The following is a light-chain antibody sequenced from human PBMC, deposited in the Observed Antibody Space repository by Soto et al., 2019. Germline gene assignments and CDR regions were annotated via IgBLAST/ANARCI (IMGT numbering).Light chain of an antibody. Sequence: QAVLTQPPSASGTPGQRVTISCSGRHSNIGRNTVNWYQQLPGTAPRLLIFGNSQRPSGVPDRFSGSKSVTSASLAISGLQSEDEAHYYCAAWDDSLSGWLFGGGTQLTVL. J-gene: IGLJ2*01. CDR3: AAWDDSLSGWL. CDR1: HSNIGRNT. CDR2: GNS. V-gene: IGLV1-44*01.